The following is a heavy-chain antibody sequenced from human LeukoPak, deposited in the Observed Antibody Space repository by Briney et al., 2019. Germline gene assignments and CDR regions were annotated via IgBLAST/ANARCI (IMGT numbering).Heavy chain of an antibody. J-gene: IGHJ4*02. CDR3: ARGGGNTAIIDY. CDR1: GFTFSSYA. Sequence: GGSLRLSCAASGFTFSSYAMSWVRQAPGKGLEWVSAISVSGGSTYSADSVKGRFTISRDNAKNSLYLQMNSLRAEDTAVYYCARGGGNTAIIDYWGQGTLVTVSS. CDR2: ISVSGGST. D-gene: IGHD5-18*01. V-gene: IGHV3-23*01.